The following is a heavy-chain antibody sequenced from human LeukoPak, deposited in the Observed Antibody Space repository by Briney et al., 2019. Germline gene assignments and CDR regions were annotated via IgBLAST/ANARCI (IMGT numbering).Heavy chain of an antibody. J-gene: IGHJ2*01. CDR1: GGSISSYY. Sequence: SETLSLTCTVSGGSISSYYWSWIRQPPGKGLEWIGYIYYSGNTNYNPSLKSRVTISVDTSKNRFSLKLSSVTAADTAVYYCARQGLRYWYFDLWGRGTLVTVSS. V-gene: IGHV4-59*08. CDR2: IYYSGNT. CDR3: ARQGLRYWYFDL.